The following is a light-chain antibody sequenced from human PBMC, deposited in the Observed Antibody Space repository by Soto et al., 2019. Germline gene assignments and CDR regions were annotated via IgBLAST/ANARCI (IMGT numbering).Light chain of an antibody. CDR2: EVT. J-gene: IGLJ3*02. Sequence: QSALTQPASVSGSPGQSITISCTGTSSDIGSYNLVSWYQHHPGKAPKLIIYEVTKRPSGVSGHFSGSKSGNTASLTISGLQAEDEADYYCCSYSRSNPFWVFGGGTQLTVL. CDR1: SSDIGSYNL. V-gene: IGLV2-23*02. CDR3: CSYSRSNPFWV.